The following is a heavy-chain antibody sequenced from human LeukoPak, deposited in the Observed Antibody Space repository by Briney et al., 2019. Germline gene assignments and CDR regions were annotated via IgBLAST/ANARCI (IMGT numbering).Heavy chain of an antibody. D-gene: IGHD1-26*01. CDR1: GYTFTGYY. V-gene: IGHV1-2*04. CDR3: ARDLVGATEFDY. J-gene: IGHJ4*02. Sequence: GASVKVSCKASGYTFTGYYMHWVRQAPGQGLEWMGWINPNSGGTNYAQKFQGWVTMTRDTSISTAYMELSSLRSEDTAVYYCARDLVGATEFDYWGQGTLVTVSS. CDR2: INPNSGGT.